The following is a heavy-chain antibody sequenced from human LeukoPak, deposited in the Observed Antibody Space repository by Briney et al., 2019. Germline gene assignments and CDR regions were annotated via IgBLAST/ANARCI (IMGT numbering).Heavy chain of an antibody. Sequence: PSETLSLTCTVSGGSISSSYWSWLRQPPGKGLEWIGYIYYSGSPNYNPSLKSRVTISVDTSKNQFSLKLTSVAAADTAVYYCARTRIRDGDAFDIWGQGTMVTVSS. CDR1: GGSISSSY. D-gene: IGHD5-24*01. CDR2: IYYSGSP. CDR3: ARTRIRDGDAFDI. V-gene: IGHV4-59*01. J-gene: IGHJ3*02.